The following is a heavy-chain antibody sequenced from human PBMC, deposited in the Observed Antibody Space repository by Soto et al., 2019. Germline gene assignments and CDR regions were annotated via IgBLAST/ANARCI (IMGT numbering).Heavy chain of an antibody. CDR1: GYTFTGYY. CDR2: MNPNTGKT. D-gene: IGHD3-22*01. CDR3: ARTDCYDNTGVNWFDP. V-gene: IGHV1-8*02. Sequence: ASVTVSCKASGYTFTGYYMHWVRLASGQGLEWMGWMNPNTGKTGYAQKFQGRVTMTRDTSIDTAYMELTSLRSEDTAVYYCARTDCYDNTGVNWFDPWGQGTLVTVSS. J-gene: IGHJ5*02.